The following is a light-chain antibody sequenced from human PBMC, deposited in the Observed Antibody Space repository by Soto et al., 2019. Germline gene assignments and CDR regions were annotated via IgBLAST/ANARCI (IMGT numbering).Light chain of an antibody. V-gene: IGKV4-1*01. CDR1: QSVLFTSNRKDY. J-gene: IGKJ5*01. CDR2: WAS. CDR3: QQDCSSIT. Sequence: DIVTTQSPDSLAVSLGERATIHCKTSQSVLFTSNRKDYLAWYQQKPGQPPKLRIYWASIRGSGVPDRFSGSGSGTDCTLTISSLQAEDVAVYYWQQDCSSITFGQGTRLEIK.